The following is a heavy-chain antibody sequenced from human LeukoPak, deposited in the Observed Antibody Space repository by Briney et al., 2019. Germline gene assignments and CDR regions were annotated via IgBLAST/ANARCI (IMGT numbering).Heavy chain of an antibody. CDR2: IEHSGST. V-gene: IGHV4-34*01. D-gene: IGHD2-2*01. Sequence: TSETLSLTCAVYGGTFSEYYWSWIRQPPGKGLEWIGEIEHSGSTNYNPSLKSRVTISVDTSKNQFSLKLSSVTAADTAVYYCARDHCSSISCHSGAFDIWGQGTMVTVSS. CDR1: GGTFSEYY. CDR3: ARDHCSSISCHSGAFDI. J-gene: IGHJ3*02.